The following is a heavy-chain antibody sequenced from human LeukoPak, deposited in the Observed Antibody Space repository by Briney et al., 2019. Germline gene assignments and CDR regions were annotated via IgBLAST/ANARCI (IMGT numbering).Heavy chain of an antibody. Sequence: SETLSLTCTVSGGSISSYYWSWIRQPPGKGLEWIGYIYYSGSTNYNPSLKSRVTISVDTSKNQFSLKLSSVTAADTAVYYCARDLGYDFWSGPAWYMDVWGKGTTVTVSS. CDR2: IYYSGST. CDR3: ARDLGYDFWSGPAWYMDV. D-gene: IGHD3-3*01. V-gene: IGHV4-59*01. J-gene: IGHJ6*03. CDR1: GGSISSYY.